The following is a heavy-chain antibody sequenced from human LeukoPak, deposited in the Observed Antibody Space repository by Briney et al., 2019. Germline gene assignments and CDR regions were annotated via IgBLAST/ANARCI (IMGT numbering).Heavy chain of an antibody. CDR1: GFTFSSYA. V-gene: IGHV3-23*01. CDR3: ASHKYALELPYFSC. J-gene: IGHJ4*02. Sequence: PGGSLRLSCAASGFTFSSYAMSWVRQAPGKGLEWVSTLSGTGGITYYADSVKGRFTISRDNAKNSLYLQMNSLRAEDTAVYYCASHKYALELPYFSCWGQGTLVTVSS. D-gene: IGHD2-2*02. CDR2: LSGTGGIT.